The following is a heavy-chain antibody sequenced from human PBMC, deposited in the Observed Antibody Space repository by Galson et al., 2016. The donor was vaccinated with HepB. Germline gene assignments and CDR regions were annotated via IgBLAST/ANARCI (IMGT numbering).Heavy chain of an antibody. CDR3: AGHKTNGDWFDP. CDR2: IYYAGHT. Sequence: LRLSCAASGFPFSDYYMSWVRQAPGKGLEWIGTIYYAGHTYYSPSLRTRLMMSMDTSKNQFSLNLISVTAADTAVYFCAGHKTNGDWFDPWGQGALVTVSS. CDR1: GFPFSDYY. D-gene: IGHD2-21*01. V-gene: IGHV4-59*04. J-gene: IGHJ5*02.